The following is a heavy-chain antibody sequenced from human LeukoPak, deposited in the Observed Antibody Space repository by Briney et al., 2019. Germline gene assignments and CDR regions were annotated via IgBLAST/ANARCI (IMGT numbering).Heavy chain of an antibody. CDR2: ISGSGGST. CDR1: GFTFSSYA. CDR3: AKGSITMVRGVTSFDY. J-gene: IGHJ4*02. D-gene: IGHD3-10*01. Sequence: GGSLRLSCAASGFTFSSYAMSWVRQAPGKGLGWVSAISGSGGSTYYADSVKGRFTISRDNSKNTLYLQMNSLRAEDTAVYYCAKGSITMVRGVTSFDYWGQGTLVTVSS. V-gene: IGHV3-23*01.